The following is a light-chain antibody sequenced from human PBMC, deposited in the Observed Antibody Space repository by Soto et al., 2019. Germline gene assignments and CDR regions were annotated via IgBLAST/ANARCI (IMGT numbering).Light chain of an antibody. Sequence: EIVLTPSPATLSLSPGERATLSCRASQSVSSYLAWYQQKPGQAPRLLIYDASNRATGIPARFSGSGSGTDFTLTISSLEPEDFAVYYCQQRSNWSRTFGQGTKVDI. V-gene: IGKV3-11*01. CDR2: DAS. J-gene: IGKJ1*01. CDR1: QSVSSY. CDR3: QQRSNWSRT.